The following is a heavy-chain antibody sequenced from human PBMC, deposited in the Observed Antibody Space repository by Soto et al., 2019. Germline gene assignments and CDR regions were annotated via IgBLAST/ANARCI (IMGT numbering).Heavy chain of an antibody. J-gene: IGHJ4*02. CDR1: GYTFSKYW. CDR3: ARQGGEYNTMSDY. CDR2: IYPGDSDA. Sequence: GKSLKISCKGSGYTFSKYWIGWVRQTPGKGLEWMGMIYPGDSDARYSPSFEGQVTFSVDKSINTAYLQWNSLKASDTAMYYCARQGGEYNTMSDYWGQGTLGTGSS. D-gene: IGHD4-17*01. V-gene: IGHV5-51*01.